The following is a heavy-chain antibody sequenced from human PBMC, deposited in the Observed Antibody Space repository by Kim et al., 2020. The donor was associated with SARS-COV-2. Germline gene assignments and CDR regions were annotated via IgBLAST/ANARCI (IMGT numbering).Heavy chain of an antibody. D-gene: IGHD5-18*01. V-gene: IGHV3-30*04. J-gene: IGHJ4*02. Sequence: GGSLRLSCAASGFTFSSYAMHWVRQAPGKGLEWVAVISYDGSNKYYADSVKGRFTISRDNSKNTLYLQMNSLRAEDTAVYYCARDRGTAMPKYYFDYWGQGTLVTVSS. CDR2: ISYDGSNK. CDR3: ARDRGTAMPKYYFDY. CDR1: GFTFSSYA.